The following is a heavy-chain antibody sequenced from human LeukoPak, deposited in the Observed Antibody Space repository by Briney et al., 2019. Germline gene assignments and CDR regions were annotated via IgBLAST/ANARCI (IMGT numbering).Heavy chain of an antibody. CDR2: IWYDGSKQ. CDR1: GFTFSSYG. CDR3: ATDYYDSSGSYTVDY. D-gene: IGHD3-22*01. J-gene: IGHJ4*02. V-gene: IGHV3-33*01. Sequence: PGGSLRLSCAASGFTFSSYGMHWVRQAPGKGLEWVALIWYDGSKQYYADSVKGRFTISRDNSKNTLHLQMNSLRAEDTAVFYCATDYYDSSGSYTVDYWGQGTLVTVSS.